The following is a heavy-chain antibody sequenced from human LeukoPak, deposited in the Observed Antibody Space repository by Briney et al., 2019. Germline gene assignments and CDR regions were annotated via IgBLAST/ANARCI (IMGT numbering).Heavy chain of an antibody. CDR1: GLPIADLA. J-gene: IGHJ4*02. V-gene: IGHV3-43*02. CDR3: ARESGKFDY. Sequence: GGSLRLSCVASGLPIADLAMHWVRQAPGTRLGSVSLISGDGVSTFYAVPVKGRFSISRDNSNTSLSLEMHSLRTEDTAMYYCARESGKFDYWGQGTLVAVSS. CDR2: ISGDGVST.